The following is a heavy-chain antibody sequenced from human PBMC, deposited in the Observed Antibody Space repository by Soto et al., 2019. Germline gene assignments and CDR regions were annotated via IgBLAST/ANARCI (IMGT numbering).Heavy chain of an antibody. J-gene: IGHJ4*02. CDR3: ARGIAAAGTNPFDY. V-gene: IGHV4-31*03. CDR2: IYYSGST. Sequence: SETLSLTCTVSGGSISSGGYYWSWIRQHPGKGLEWIGYIYYSGSTYYNPSLKSRVTISVDTSKNQFSLKLSSVTAADTAVYYCARGIAAAGTNPFDYWGQGTLVTVSS. CDR1: GGSISSGGYY. D-gene: IGHD6-13*01.